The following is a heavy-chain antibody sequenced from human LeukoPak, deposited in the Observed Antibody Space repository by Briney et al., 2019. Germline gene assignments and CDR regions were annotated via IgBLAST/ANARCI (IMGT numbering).Heavy chain of an antibody. Sequence: GGSLRLSCAASGFTFSSYAMHWVRQAPGKGLEWVAVVSYDGSNKYYADSVKGRFTISRDNSKNTLYLQMNSLRAEDTAVYYCARDRLAYGELDIWGQGTMVTVSS. CDR3: ARDRLAYGELDI. CDR2: VSYDGSNK. CDR1: GFTFSSYA. V-gene: IGHV3-30*01. J-gene: IGHJ3*02. D-gene: IGHD4-17*01.